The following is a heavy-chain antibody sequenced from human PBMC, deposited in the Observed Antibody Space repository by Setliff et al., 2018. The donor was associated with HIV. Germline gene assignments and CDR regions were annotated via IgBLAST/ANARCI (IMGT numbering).Heavy chain of an antibody. D-gene: IGHD3-22*01. J-gene: IGHJ4*02. CDR2: IKTRADNYAT. CDR3: TRPQYFYDIGGSDY. Sequence: GGSLRLSCAASGFTFSGSPIHWVRQASGKGLEWLGRIKTRADNYATAYAASVKGRFTISRDDSMNAAYLQMNSLKIEDTAVYYCTRPQYFYDIGGSDYWGQGTLVTVSS. V-gene: IGHV3-73*01. CDR1: GFTFSGSP.